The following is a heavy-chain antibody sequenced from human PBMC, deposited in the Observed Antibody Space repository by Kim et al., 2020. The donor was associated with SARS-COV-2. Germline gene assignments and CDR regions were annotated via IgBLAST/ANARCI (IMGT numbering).Heavy chain of an antibody. V-gene: IGHV3-30*18. CDR3: AKDAVTTTYYYYYGMDV. Sequence: GGSLRLSCAASGFTFSTYGIHWVRQAPGKGLDWVAVISYDGSDAYYADSVKGRFIVSRDNSKNTLYLQMNSLRTEDTAVYYCAKDAVTTTYYYYYGMDVWGQGTTVTVSS. J-gene: IGHJ6*02. CDR2: ISYDGSDA. D-gene: IGHD4-17*01. CDR1: GFTFSTYG.